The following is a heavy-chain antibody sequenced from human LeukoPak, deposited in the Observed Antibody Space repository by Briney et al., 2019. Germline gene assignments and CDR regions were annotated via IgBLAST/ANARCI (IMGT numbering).Heavy chain of an antibody. CDR1: GFTSRSFG. J-gene: IGHJ4*02. CDR2: IRSDGRAT. V-gene: IGHV3-30*02. Sequence: GGSLRLSCAASGFTSRSFGMHWVRQAPGKGLEWVSFIRSDGRATDYADSVKGRLTISRDNSRNTLYVQMNSLRDEDTAIYYCAKDRDGGNFYFDYWGQGILVTVSS. CDR3: AKDRDGGNFYFDY. D-gene: IGHD4-23*01.